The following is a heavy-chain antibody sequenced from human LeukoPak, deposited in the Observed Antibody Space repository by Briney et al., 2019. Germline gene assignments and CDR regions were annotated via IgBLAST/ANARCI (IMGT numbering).Heavy chain of an antibody. D-gene: IGHD1-26*01. CDR1: GFTFSSYA. V-gene: IGHV3-30*04. Sequence: PGGSLRLSCAAPGFTFSSYAMHWVRQAPGKGLEWVAVISYDGSNKYYADSVKGRFTISRDNSKNTLYLQMNSLRAEDTAVYYCSGSYGGSDYWGQGTLVTVSS. J-gene: IGHJ4*02. CDR3: SGSYGGSDY. CDR2: ISYDGSNK.